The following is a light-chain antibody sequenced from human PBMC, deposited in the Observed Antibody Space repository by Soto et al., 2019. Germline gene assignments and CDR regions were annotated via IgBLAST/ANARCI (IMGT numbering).Light chain of an antibody. Sequence: QSVLTQPASVSGSLGQSITISCTGTSSEVGGYDFVSWYQQYPGKAPKLMIFEVSNRPSGVSNRFSGSKSGNTASLTISGLQAEDEADYYCSSYTTTSPCIFGGGTNLTVL. J-gene: IGLJ2*01. CDR3: SSYTTTSPCI. V-gene: IGLV2-14*01. CDR1: SSEVGGYDF. CDR2: EVS.